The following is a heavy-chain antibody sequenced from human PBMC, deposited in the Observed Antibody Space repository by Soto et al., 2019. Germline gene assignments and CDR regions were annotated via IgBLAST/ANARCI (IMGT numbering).Heavy chain of an antibody. D-gene: IGHD3-16*01. Sequence: QVQLQESGPGLVKASVTLSLTCTVSGGSISSYYWSWIRQPPGKTLEWIGYINYSGSTNYNPSLKSRVTISVDTSKNQCSLKLSSVTAADTAMYYCARGGTYSRLIIGDWFDPWGQGTLVTVSS. CDR3: ARGGTYSRLIIGDWFDP. V-gene: IGHV4-59*01. CDR1: GGSISSYY. J-gene: IGHJ5*02. CDR2: INYSGST.